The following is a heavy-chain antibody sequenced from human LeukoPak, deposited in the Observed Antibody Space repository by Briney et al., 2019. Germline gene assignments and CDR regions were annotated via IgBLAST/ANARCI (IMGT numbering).Heavy chain of an antibody. J-gene: IGHJ4*02. CDR3: ARDRVGSSWLDY. V-gene: IGHV1-18*01. CDR2: ISAYNGNT. CDR1: GYTFTSYG. D-gene: IGHD6-13*01. Sequence: ASVKVSCKASGYTFTSYGISWVRQAPGQGLEWMGWISAYNGNTNYAQKLQGRVTITADKSTSTAYMELSSLRSEDTAVYYCARDRVGSSWLDYWGQGTLVTVSS.